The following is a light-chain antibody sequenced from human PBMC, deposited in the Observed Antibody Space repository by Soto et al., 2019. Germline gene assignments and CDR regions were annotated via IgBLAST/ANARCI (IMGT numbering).Light chain of an antibody. CDR3: LLHFHGDHGV. CDR1: TGAVTSGYF. Sequence: QAVVTQEPSLTVSPGGTVTLTCASSTGAVTSGYFPNWFQQKPGQAPRPLIYSTTNKHSWTTARYSGSLLVGKAALTLSGAQPEDEAEYFCLLHFHGDHGVFGEATKLTVL. V-gene: IGLV7-43*01. J-gene: IGLJ3*02. CDR2: STT.